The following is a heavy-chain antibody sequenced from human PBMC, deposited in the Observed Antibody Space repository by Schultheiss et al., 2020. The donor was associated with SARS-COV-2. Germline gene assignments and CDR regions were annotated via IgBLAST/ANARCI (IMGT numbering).Heavy chain of an antibody. CDR2: INHSGST. D-gene: IGHD3-10*01. CDR3: ARSTYYYGLGSYYGGWYFDL. J-gene: IGHJ2*01. Sequence: LRLSCAVYGGSFSGYYWGWIRQPPGKGLEWIGEINHSGSTNYNPSLKSRVTISVDTSKNQFSLKLSSVTAADTAVYYCARSTYYYGLGSYYGGWYFDLWGRGTLVTVSS. CDR1: GGSFSGYY. V-gene: IGHV4-34*09.